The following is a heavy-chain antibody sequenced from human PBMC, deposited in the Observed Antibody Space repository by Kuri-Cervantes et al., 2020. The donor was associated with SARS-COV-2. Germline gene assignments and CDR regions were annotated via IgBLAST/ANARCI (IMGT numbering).Heavy chain of an antibody. D-gene: IGHD4-17*01. CDR2: IYHSGST. Sequence: SETLSLTCAVSGGSISSSNWWSWVRQPPGKGLEWIGEIYHSGSTNYNPSLKSRVTISVDKSKNQFFLKLCSVIAADTAVYYCARDLDYGDPFGYWGQGTLVTVSS. V-gene: IGHV4-4*02. J-gene: IGHJ4*02. CDR3: ARDLDYGDPFGY. CDR1: GGSISSSNW.